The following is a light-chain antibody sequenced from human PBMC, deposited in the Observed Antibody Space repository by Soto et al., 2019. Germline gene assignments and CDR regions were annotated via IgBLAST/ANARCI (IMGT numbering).Light chain of an antibody. CDR3: QVWDSSSDLVV. CDR2: DDD. V-gene: IGLV3-21*02. Sequence: SYELTQPPSVSVAPGQTASITCGGNNIGSKSVHWYHQKSGQAPVVVVYDDDVRPSGIPERFSSSNSGNTATLTISGVEVGDEADYYCQVWDSSSDLVVFGGGTKVTVL. J-gene: IGLJ2*01. CDR1: NIGSKS.